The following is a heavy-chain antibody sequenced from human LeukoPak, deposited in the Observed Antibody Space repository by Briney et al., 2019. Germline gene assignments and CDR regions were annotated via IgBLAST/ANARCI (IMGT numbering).Heavy chain of an antibody. J-gene: IGHJ3*02. D-gene: IGHD3-10*01. Sequence: SETLSLTCTVSGVSISSYYWSWIRQPPGKGLEWIGYIYHSVDTKYNASLKSRVTISVDTSKSQFSLKLSSVTAADTAVYYCTFNLGSGSYAFDIWGQGTMVTVSS. CDR1: GVSISSYY. CDR3: TFNLGSGSYAFDI. CDR2: IYHSVDT. V-gene: IGHV4-59*01.